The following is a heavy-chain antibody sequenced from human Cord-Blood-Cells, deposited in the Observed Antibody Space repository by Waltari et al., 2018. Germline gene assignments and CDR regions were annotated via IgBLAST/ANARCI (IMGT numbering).Heavy chain of an antibody. CDR3: ARLSLWPTNHDY. Sequence: QLQLQESGPGLVKPSETLSLTCTVSGGSISSSSYYWGWIRQPPGKGLEWIGSIYYSGSTYYNPSLRSRVTISVDTSKTQFSLKLSSVTAADTAVYYCARLSLWPTNHDYWGQGTLVTVSS. CDR1: GGSISSSSYY. CDR2: IYYSGST. D-gene: IGHD2-21*01. V-gene: IGHV4-39*01. J-gene: IGHJ4*02.